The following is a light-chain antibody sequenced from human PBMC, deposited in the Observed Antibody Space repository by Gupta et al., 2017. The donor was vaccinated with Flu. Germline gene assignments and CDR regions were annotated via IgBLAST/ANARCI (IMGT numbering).Light chain of an antibody. J-gene: IGKJ1*01. V-gene: IGKV1-39*01. CDR1: QSISNY. CDR3: QQSYSTPQT. Sequence: EIQLTHFQSSLLASVGDRVTITCRASQSISNYLNWYQQKPGKAPKLLIYDASSLQSGVPSRFSGSGSGTDFTLTISSLQPEDFATYYCQQSYSTPQTFGQGTKVEIK. CDR2: DAS.